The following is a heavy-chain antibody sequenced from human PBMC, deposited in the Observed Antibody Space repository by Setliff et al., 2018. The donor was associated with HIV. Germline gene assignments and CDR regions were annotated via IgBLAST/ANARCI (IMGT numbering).Heavy chain of an antibody. CDR1: GYSFTAYG. Sequence: GASVKVSCKASGYSFTAYGISWVRQAPGQGFEWMGWINIDSGHTNFAQKFQDRVTVTTDTSTSTAYMELRSLRSDDKAVYYCARSRNSILTGYYPTADFNYWGQGTLVTVAS. V-gene: IGHV1-18*01. J-gene: IGHJ4*02. CDR2: INIDSGHT. D-gene: IGHD3-9*01. CDR3: ARSRNSILTGYYPTADFNY.